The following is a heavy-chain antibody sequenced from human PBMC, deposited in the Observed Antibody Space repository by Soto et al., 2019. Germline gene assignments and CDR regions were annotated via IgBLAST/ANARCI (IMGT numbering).Heavy chain of an antibody. V-gene: IGHV3-30*03. J-gene: IGHJ4*02. D-gene: IGHD1-26*01. CDR1: GFTFSRFG. CDR2: ISYDGSNR. Sequence: PGGSLRLSCAASGFTFSRFGMHWVRQAPGKGLEWVAVISYDGSNRFYADSVKGRFTISRDNSRNTLHLQMNSLRPEDTAVYYCARGPSGSFYYFDYWGQGTLVTVSS. CDR3: ARGPSGSFYYFDY.